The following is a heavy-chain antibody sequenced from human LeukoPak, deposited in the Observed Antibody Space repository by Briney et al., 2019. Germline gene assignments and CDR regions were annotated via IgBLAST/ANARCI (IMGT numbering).Heavy chain of an antibody. Sequence: GASVKVSCKASGGTFSSYANSWVRQAPGQGLEWMGGIIPIFGTANYAQKFQGRVTITTDESTSTAYMELSSLRSEDTAVYYCARVGYYDSSGYPYYFDYWGPGTLVTVSS. CDR3: ARVGYYDSSGYPYYFDY. V-gene: IGHV1-69*05. J-gene: IGHJ4*02. D-gene: IGHD3-22*01. CDR2: IIPIFGTA. CDR1: GGTFSSYA.